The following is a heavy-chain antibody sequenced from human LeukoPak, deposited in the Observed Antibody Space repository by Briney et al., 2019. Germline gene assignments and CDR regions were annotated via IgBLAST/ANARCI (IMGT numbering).Heavy chain of an antibody. CDR1: GFTFSSYS. J-gene: IGHJ4*02. V-gene: IGHV3-21*01. CDR3: ARGKVAATRVFDY. Sequence: GGSLRLSCAASGFTFSSYSMNWVRQAPGKGLEWVSSISSSSSYIYYADSVKGRFTISRDNAKNSLYLQMNSLRAEDTAVCYCARGKVAATRVFDYWGQGTLVTVSS. CDR2: ISSSSSYI. D-gene: IGHD2-15*01.